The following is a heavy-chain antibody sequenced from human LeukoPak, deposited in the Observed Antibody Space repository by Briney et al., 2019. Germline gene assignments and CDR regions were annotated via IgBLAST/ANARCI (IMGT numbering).Heavy chain of an antibody. CDR1: GFNFSISY. Sequence: GGSLRLSCTASGFNFSISYMMWVRQAPGEGLEWVAHIDPDGVDKNYVGSVKDRFIISRDNTKNSLFLQMNSLRDDDTALYYCARGWATIPDWGQGSLDIVSS. CDR2: IDPDGVDK. J-gene: IGHJ4*02. D-gene: IGHD5-24*01. V-gene: IGHV3-7*01. CDR3: ARGWATIPD.